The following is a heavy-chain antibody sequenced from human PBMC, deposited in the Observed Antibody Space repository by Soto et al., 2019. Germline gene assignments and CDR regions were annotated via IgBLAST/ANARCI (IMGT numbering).Heavy chain of an antibody. CDR1: GFTFSSYG. D-gene: IGHD6-19*01. J-gene: IGHJ6*02. V-gene: IGHV3-30*18. CDR2: ISYDGSNK. CDR3: AKGAVAGTIHYYGMDV. Sequence: GGSLRLSCAASGFTFSSYGMHWVRQAPGKGLEWVAVISYDGSNKYYADSVKGRFTISRDNSKNTLYLQMNSLRAEDTAVYYCAKGAVAGTIHYYGMDVWGQGTTVTVSS.